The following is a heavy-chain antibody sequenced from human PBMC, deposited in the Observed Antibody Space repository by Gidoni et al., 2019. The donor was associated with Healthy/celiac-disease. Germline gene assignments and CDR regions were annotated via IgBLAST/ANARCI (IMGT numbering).Heavy chain of an antibody. CDR3: TRGVVVVVAAPRPADY. CDR1: GFTFVAYA. V-gene: IGHV3-49*03. D-gene: IGHD2-15*01. CDR2: IRSKAYGGTT. Sequence: EVQLVESGGGLVQPGRSLRLSCTASGFTFVAYALSWFRQAPGKGLEWVGFIRSKAYGGTTEYAASVKGRFTISRDDSKSIAYLQMNSLKTEDTAVYYCTRGVVVVVAAPRPADYWGQGTLVTVSS. J-gene: IGHJ4*02.